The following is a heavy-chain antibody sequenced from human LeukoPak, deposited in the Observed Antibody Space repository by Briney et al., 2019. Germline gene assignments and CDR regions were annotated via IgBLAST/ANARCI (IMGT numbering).Heavy chain of an antibody. CDR2: IYITGST. CDR3: ARENWGSMDV. CDR1: GGSISNYC. V-gene: IGHV4-4*07. D-gene: IGHD3-16*01. J-gene: IGHJ6*04. Sequence: SETLSLTCTVSGGSISNYCWSWIRQSAGKGLEWIGRIYITGSTNYNPSLKSRVSMSLDTSKNQLSLKLSSVTAADTAVYYCARENWGSMDVWGKGTTVTVSS.